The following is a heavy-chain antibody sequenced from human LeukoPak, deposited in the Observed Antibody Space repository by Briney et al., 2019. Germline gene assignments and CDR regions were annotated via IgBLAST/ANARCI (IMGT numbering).Heavy chain of an antibody. J-gene: IGHJ4*02. D-gene: IGHD6-13*01. V-gene: IGHV3-7*01. CDR2: INQDRSQI. CDR3: AREVREAAVSI. CDR1: GGCNDW. Sequence: AGSLRLSCTMSGGCNDWMAWVRQPPAKALERVATINQDRSQIYYVDSMKGRFTLSRDNAKNPLYLQLASLSADDTAVYYCAREVREAAVSIWGQGTLVPVSS.